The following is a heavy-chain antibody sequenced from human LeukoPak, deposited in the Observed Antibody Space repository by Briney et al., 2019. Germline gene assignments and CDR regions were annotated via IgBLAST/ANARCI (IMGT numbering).Heavy chain of an antibody. D-gene: IGHD6-19*01. CDR2: IGDTGENI. CDR3: VKSVSGWTRCGFDV. CDR1: GFTFSSYA. V-gene: IGHV3-23*01. J-gene: IGHJ6*04. Sequence: PGGSLRLSCGASGFTFSSYAMSWVRQAPGKGLEWVSSIGDTGENIYYTDFAKGRFTISRDNPRNMLYLHMTSLGAEDTAVYYCVKSVSGWTRCGFDVWGKGTTVIVSS.